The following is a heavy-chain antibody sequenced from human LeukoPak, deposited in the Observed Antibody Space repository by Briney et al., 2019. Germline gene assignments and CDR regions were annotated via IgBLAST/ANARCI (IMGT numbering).Heavy chain of an antibody. CDR1: GFTFDDYA. CDR2: ISWNSGSI. V-gene: IGHV3-9*01. CDR3: AKALGSSGWSGGVGY. D-gene: IGHD6-19*01. Sequence: GGSLRLSCAASGFTFDDYAMHWVRQAPGKGLEWVSGISWNSGSIGYADSVKGRFTISRDNAKNSLYLQMNSLRAEDTALYYCAKALGSSGWSGGVGYWGQGTLVTDSS. J-gene: IGHJ4*02.